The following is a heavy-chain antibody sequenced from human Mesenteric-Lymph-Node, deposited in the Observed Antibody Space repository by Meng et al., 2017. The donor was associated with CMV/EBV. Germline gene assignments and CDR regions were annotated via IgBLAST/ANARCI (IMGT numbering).Heavy chain of an antibody. CDR3: ASWQLWSPIDY. V-gene: IGHV1-8*01. CDR1: GYTFTSHD. Sequence: SCKASGYTFTSHDIHWVRQATGQGLEWMGRINPNSGDAAYAQRFQGRVTMTRDTSISTAYMDLSGLRFEDTADYYCASWQLWSPIDYWGQGTLVTVSS. D-gene: IGHD2-21*01. J-gene: IGHJ4*02. CDR2: INPNSGDA.